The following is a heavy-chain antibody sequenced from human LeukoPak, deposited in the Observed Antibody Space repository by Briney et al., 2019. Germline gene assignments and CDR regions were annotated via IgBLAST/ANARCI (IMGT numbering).Heavy chain of an antibody. CDR2: ISSYNGNT. CDR1: GYTFTSYG. D-gene: IGHD3/OR15-3a*01. J-gene: IGHJ6*03. Sequence: ASVKVSCKASGYTFTSYGISWWRQAPGQELEWMGWISSYNGNTNYAQKLQGRVTMTTDTSTSTAYMELRSLRSDDTAVYYCARDGGLVYYYYYMDVWGKGTTVTVSS. CDR3: ARDGGLVYYYYYMDV. V-gene: IGHV1-18*01.